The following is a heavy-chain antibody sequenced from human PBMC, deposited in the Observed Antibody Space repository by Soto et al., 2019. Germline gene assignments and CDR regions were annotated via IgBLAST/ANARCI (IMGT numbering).Heavy chain of an antibody. CDR2: ISYDGSNK. V-gene: IGHV3-30-3*01. CDR1: GFTFSSYA. CDR3: ANGMVRGVPYYYGMDV. D-gene: IGHD3-10*01. J-gene: IGHJ6*02. Sequence: GGSLRLSCAASGFTFSSYAMHWVRQAPGKGLEWVAVISYDGSNKYYADSVKGRFTISRDNSKNTLYLQMNSLRAEDTAVYYCANGMVRGVPYYYGMDVWGQGTTVTVSS.